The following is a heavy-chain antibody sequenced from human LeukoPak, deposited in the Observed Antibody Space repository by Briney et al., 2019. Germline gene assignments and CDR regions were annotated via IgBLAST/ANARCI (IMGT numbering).Heavy chain of an antibody. CDR1: GGTFSSYA. CDR3: ARDLSYYDSSGYSSNWFDP. Sequence: GASVKVSCKASGGTFSSYAISWVRQAPGQGLEWMGGIIPIFGTANYAQKFQGRVTITTDESTSTAYMELSSLRSEDTAAYYCARDLSYYDSSGYSSNWFDPWGQGTLVTVSS. D-gene: IGHD3-22*01. CDR2: IIPIFGTA. V-gene: IGHV1-69*05. J-gene: IGHJ5*02.